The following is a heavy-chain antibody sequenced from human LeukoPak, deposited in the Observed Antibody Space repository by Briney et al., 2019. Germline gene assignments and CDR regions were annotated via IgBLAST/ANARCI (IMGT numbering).Heavy chain of an antibody. D-gene: IGHD3-22*01. CDR2: IYYSGST. J-gene: IGHJ3*02. Sequence: SETLSLTCTVSGGSISSSSYYWGWIRQPPGKGLEWIGSIYYSGSTYYNPSLKSRVTISVDTSKNQFSLKLSSVTAADTAVYYCARQNLDSSGYYAFDIWGQGTMVTVSS. V-gene: IGHV4-39*01. CDR1: GGSISSSSYY. CDR3: ARQNLDSSGYYAFDI.